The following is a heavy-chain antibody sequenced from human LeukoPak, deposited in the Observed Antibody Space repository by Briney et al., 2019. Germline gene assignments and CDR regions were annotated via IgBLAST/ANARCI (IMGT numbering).Heavy chain of an antibody. J-gene: IGHJ5*02. D-gene: IGHD6-6*01. CDR1: GGSISSGGYS. Sequence: SQTLSLTCAVSGGSISSGGYSWSWIRQPPGKGLEWIGYIYHSGSTYYNPSLKSRVTISVDTSKNQFSLKLSSVTAADTAVYYCARHLAYSRSSRWFDPWGQGTLVTVSS. V-gene: IGHV4-30-2*03. CDR3: ARHLAYSRSSRWFDP. CDR2: IYHSGST.